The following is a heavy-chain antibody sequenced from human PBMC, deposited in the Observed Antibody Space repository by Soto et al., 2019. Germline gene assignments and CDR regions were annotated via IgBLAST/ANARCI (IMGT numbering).Heavy chain of an antibody. D-gene: IGHD1-1*01. J-gene: IGHJ4*02. Sequence: QVQLMESGGGVVQPGGSLRLSYATSGFTFSSYSMHWFRQPPDKGLEGVAVTSSDDGIQFYADSVKGRFTISRDNSRNTLYLQMNSLRVEDTAVYYCAREVVTTQWYFDNWGQGILVTVSS. V-gene: IGHV3-30-3*01. CDR2: TSSDDGIQ. CDR1: GFTFSSYS. CDR3: AREVVTTQWYFDN.